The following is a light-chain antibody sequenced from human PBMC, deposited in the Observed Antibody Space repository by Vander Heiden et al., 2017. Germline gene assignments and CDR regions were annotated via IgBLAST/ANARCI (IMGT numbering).Light chain of an antibody. CDR1: HFMSTY. CDR3: QQTYTVPVT. CDR2: DAS. J-gene: IGKJ4*01. V-gene: IGKV1-39*01. Sequence: DILMTQSPSCLSASVGDRVTISCRASHFMSTYLKWFQQKPGRAPKLLIYDASRLQAGVPSRFTGSGSGQDFSLTITSLQPEDFATYYCQQTYTVPVTFGGGTRVE.